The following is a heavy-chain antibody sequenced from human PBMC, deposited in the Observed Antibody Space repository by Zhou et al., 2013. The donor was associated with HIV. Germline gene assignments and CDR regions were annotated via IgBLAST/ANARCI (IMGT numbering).Heavy chain of an antibody. V-gene: IGHV1-69*05. CDR2: IIPVFGTI. CDR1: GGTFYNFA. CDR3: ARDLLPTTSWTDSYYYGMDV. D-gene: IGHD2-2*01. Sequence: QVQVVQSGAEVKKPGSSVKVSCKASGGTFYNFAISWMRQAPGQGLEWMGGIIPVFGTINYAQNFQGRVTITTDESKSATFMQLSSLRSEDTAVYYCARDLLPTTSWTDSYYYGMDVWGQGTTVTVAS. J-gene: IGHJ6*02.